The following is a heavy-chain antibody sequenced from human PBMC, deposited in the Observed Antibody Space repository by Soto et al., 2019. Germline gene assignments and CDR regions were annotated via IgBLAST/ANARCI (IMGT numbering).Heavy chain of an antibody. J-gene: IGHJ5*02. CDR3: ARTGITILGVASRGGRFDP. V-gene: IGHV4-31*03. CDR2: IYYSGST. Sequence: SETLSLTCTVSGGSISSGGYYWSWIRQHPGKGLEWIGYIYYSGSTYYNPSLKSRVTISVDTSKNQFSLKLSSVTAADTAVYYCARTGITILGVASRGGRFDPWGQGTLVTVSS. CDR1: GGSISSGGYY. D-gene: IGHD3-3*01.